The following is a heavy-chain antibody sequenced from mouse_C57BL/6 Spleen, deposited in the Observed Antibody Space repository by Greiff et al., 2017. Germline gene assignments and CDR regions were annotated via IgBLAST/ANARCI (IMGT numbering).Heavy chain of an antibody. V-gene: IGHV14-2*01. CDR2: IDPEDGET. Sequence: DVKLQESGAELVKPGASVKLSCTASGFNIKDYYMHWVKQRTEQGLEWIGRIDPEDGETKYAPEFQGKATITADTSSNTAYLQLSSLTSEDTAVYYCARSHNYWFAYWGQGTLVTVSA. D-gene: IGHD1-3*01. CDR1: GFNIKDYY. CDR3: ARSHNYWFAY. J-gene: IGHJ3*01.